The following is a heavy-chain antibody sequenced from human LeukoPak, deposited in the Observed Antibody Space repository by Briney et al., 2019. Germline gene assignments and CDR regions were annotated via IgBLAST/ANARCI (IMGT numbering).Heavy chain of an antibody. J-gene: IGHJ5*02. CDR2: INHSGST. CDR3: ARRAPGYQNIVVVTGQESWFDP. CDR1: GGSISGYY. D-gene: IGHD2-21*02. V-gene: IGHV4-34*01. Sequence: PSETLSLTCAVYGGSISGYYWSWIRQPPGKGLEWIGEINHSGSTNYNPSLKSRVTISVDTSKNQFSLKLSSVTAADTAVYYCARRAPGYQNIVVVTGQESWFDPWGQGTLVTVSS.